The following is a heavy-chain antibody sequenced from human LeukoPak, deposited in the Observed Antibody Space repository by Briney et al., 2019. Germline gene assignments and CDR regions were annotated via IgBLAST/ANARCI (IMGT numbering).Heavy chain of an antibody. D-gene: IGHD1-7*01. Sequence: PSQTLSLTCTVSGGSISSGGYYWSWIRQPPGKGLEWIGYIYHSGSTYYNPSLKSRVTISVDRSKNQFSLKLSSVTAADTAVYYCARDRSITGTTGYWGQGTLVTVSS. CDR1: GGSISSGGYY. V-gene: IGHV4-30-2*01. CDR2: IYHSGST. J-gene: IGHJ4*02. CDR3: ARDRSITGTTGY.